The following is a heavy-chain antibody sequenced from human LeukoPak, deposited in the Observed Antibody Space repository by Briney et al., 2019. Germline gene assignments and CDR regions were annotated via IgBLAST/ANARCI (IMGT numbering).Heavy chain of an antibody. Sequence: SETLSLTCTVSGGSISGYYWSWIRQPPGKGLEWIGYIYYSGSTNYNPSLKSRVTISVDTSKNQFSLKLSSVTAADTAVYYCARAAREDSSGWHRKAFDIWGQGTMVTVSS. CDR1: GGSISGYY. CDR3: ARAAREDSSGWHRKAFDI. CDR2: IYYSGST. V-gene: IGHV4-59*01. D-gene: IGHD6-19*01. J-gene: IGHJ3*02.